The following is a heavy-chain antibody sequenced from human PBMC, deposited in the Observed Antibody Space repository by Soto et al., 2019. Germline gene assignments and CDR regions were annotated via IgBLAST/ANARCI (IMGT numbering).Heavy chain of an antibody. CDR3: ARLRLSYWYFDR. D-gene: IGHD2-2*01. CDR2: ISYDGSNK. V-gene: IGHV3-30-3*01. Sequence: QVQLVESGGGVVQPGRSLRLSCAASGFTFSSYAMHWVRQAPGKGLEWVAVISYDGSNKYYADSVKGRFTISRDNSKNTLYLQMNSLRAEDTAVYYCARLRLSYWYFDRWGRGTLVTVSS. CDR1: GFTFSSYA. J-gene: IGHJ2*01.